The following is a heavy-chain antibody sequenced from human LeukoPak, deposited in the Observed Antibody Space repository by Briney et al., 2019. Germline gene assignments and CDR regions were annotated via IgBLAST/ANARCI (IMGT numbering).Heavy chain of an antibody. V-gene: IGHV3-11*05. Sequence: GGSPRLSCAASGFTFSDYYLSWIRQAPGKGLEWVSKISSGSTYTDYAESVKGRFTISRDNAKNSLYLQMSSLRAEDTAVYYCARAAGGYYDSSGYFSNWGQGTLVTVSP. CDR1: GFTFSDYY. CDR3: ARAAGGYYDSSGYFSN. CDR2: ISSGSTYT. D-gene: IGHD3-22*01. J-gene: IGHJ4*02.